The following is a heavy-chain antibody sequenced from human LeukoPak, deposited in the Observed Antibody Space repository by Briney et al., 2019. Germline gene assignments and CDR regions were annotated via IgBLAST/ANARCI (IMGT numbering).Heavy chain of an antibody. Sequence: PSETLSLTCTVSGGSISSYYWSWIRQPPGKGLEWIGYIYYSGSTNYNPSLKSRVTISVGTSKNQFSLKLSSVTAADTAVYYCARHGDYCGGDCYPYDAFDIWGQGTMVTVSS. CDR2: IYYSGST. J-gene: IGHJ3*02. V-gene: IGHV4-59*08. CDR3: ARHGDYCGGDCYPYDAFDI. D-gene: IGHD2-21*02. CDR1: GGSISSYY.